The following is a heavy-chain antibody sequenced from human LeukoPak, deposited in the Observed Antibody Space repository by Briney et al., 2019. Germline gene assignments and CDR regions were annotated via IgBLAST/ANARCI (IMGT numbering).Heavy chain of an antibody. CDR3: AKELTAAADDY. J-gene: IGHJ4*02. CDR1: GFTFSSYG. CDR2: ISYDGSNK. Sequence: GGSLRLSCAASGFTFSSYGMHWVRQAPGKGLEWVAVISYDGSNKYYADSVKGRFTISRDNSKNTLYLQMNSLRAEDTAVYYCAKELTAAADDYWGQGTLATVSS. V-gene: IGHV3-30*18. D-gene: IGHD2-2*01.